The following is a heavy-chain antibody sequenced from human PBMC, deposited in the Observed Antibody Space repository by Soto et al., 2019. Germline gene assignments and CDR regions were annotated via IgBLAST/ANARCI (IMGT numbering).Heavy chain of an antibody. V-gene: IGHV3-30*18. Sequence: QVQLVESGGGVVQPGRSLRLSCAASGFTFSSYGMHWVRQAPGKGLEWVAVISYDGSNKYYADSVKGRFTISRDNSKNTLYLQMNGLRAGDTAVYYCANSSAAAPWGQGPLVTVSS. D-gene: IGHD2-15*01. CDR3: ANSSAAAP. CDR1: GFTFSSYG. CDR2: ISYDGSNK. J-gene: IGHJ5*02.